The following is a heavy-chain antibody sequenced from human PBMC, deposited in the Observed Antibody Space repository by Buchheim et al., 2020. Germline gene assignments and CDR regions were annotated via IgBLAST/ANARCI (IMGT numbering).Heavy chain of an antibody. CDR3: ARVVYLIARKDAVLSYYYYYYYMDV. V-gene: IGHV4-34*01. CDR1: GGSFSGYY. J-gene: IGHJ6*03. CDR2: INHSGST. Sequence: QVQLQQWGAGLLKPSETLSLTCAVYGGSFSGYYWSWIRQPPGKGLEWIGEINHSGSTNYNPSLKSRITISVDTSKNQFFLQLSSVTAADTAVYYCARVVYLIARKDAVLSYYYYYYYMDVWGKGTT. D-gene: IGHD3-16*01.